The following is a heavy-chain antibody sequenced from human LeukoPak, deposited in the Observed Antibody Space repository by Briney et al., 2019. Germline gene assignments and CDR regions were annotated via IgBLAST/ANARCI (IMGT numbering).Heavy chain of an antibody. V-gene: IGHV3-48*01. CDR1: GFTFSSYS. J-gene: IGHJ4*02. CDR3: AQDGASIRFDN. CDR2: ISSSSSTI. D-gene: IGHD5-24*01. Sequence: PGGSLRLSCAASGFTFSSYSMNWVRQAPGKVLEWVSYISSSSSTIYYADSVKGRFTISRDNAKNSLYLQMNSLRAEDTAVYYCAQDGASIRFDNWGQGTLVTVSS.